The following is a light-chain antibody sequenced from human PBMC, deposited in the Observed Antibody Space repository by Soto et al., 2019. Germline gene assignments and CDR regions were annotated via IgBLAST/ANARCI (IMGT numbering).Light chain of an antibody. J-gene: IGLJ1*01. Sequence: QSALTQPPSVSGAPGQRVTISCTGSSSNIGAGYDVHWYQQLPGTAPKLLIHDNTNRPSGVPDRFSGSKSGTSASLAITGLHAEDEADYYCQSYDSSLSGSYVFGTGTKVTVL. CDR2: DNT. V-gene: IGLV1-40*01. CDR3: QSYDSSLSGSYV. CDR1: SSNIGAGYD.